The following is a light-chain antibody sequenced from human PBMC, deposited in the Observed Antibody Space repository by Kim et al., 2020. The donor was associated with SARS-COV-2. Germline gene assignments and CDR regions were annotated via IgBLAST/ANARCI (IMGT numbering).Light chain of an antibody. V-gene: IGKV1-17*01. Sequence: GDRVTITCRASQAIRDDLAWFQHKPGKAPTRLIYAASNLQSGVPSRFSGSGSGTEFTLTISSLQPEDFATYYCLQHNTYPFTFGQGTKL. CDR2: AAS. J-gene: IGKJ2*01. CDR1: QAIRDD. CDR3: LQHNTYPFT.